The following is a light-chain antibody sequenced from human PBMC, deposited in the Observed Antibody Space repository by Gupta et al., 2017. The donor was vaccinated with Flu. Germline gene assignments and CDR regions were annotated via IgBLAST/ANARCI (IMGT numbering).Light chain of an antibody. CDR2: AAS. J-gene: IGKJ1*01. CDR1: QSISSY. V-gene: IGKV1-39*01. Sequence: DIQMTQSPSSLSASVGDRVTITCRASQSISSYLNWYQQKPGKAPKLLIYAASSLQSGVPSRFSGSGSGTDFTLTNSSLQPEDFATYYCQQSDSTPWTFGQGTKVEIK. CDR3: QQSDSTPWT.